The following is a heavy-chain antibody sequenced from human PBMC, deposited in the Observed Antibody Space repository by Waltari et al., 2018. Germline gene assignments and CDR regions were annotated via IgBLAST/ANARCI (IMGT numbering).Heavy chain of an antibody. CDR3: ARRNGGTSPFDY. CDR2: ISPSDDTT. D-gene: IGHD2-15*01. J-gene: IGHJ4*02. CDR1: GYILSHYH. V-gene: IGHV1-46*01. Sequence: QVQLVQSGAEVRKPGAAVKVSCKASGYILSHYHMHWVRQVRGQGLEWMEKISPSDDTTTYAQQFQGRLTMTRDTSTSTVYLELSSLRSEDTAVYYCARRNGGTSPFDYWGQGTLVTVSS.